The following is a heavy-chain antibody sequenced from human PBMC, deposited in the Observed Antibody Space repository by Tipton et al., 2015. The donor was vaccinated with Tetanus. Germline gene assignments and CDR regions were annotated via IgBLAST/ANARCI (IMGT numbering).Heavy chain of an antibody. D-gene: IGHD3-16*01. V-gene: IGHV3-23*01. CDR3: AKEIRPNDS. J-gene: IGHJ4*02. Sequence: SLRLSCAASGFTFSSYAMNWVRQSPLRGLEWVSGISGSGDETHYADSVKGRFTISRDNSKDTLYLQMHSLRVEDTAVYYCAKEIRPNDSWGQGTLVTVSS. CDR1: GFTFSSYA. CDR2: ISGSGDET.